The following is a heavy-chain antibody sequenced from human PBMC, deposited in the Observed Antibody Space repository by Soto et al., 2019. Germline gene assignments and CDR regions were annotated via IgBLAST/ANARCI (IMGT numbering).Heavy chain of an antibody. CDR1: GLTFSSYW. J-gene: IGHJ4*02. CDR2: IKQDGSQK. CDR3: ASAYCYGSSGYSPGGY. Sequence: GGSLRLSCAASGLTFSSYWMSWVRQAPGKGLEWVANIKQDGSQKYYVDSVKGRFTISRDNAKNSLYLQMISLRVEDTAVYYCASAYCYGSSGYSPGGYWGQGTLVTVSS. D-gene: IGHD3-22*01. V-gene: IGHV3-7*01.